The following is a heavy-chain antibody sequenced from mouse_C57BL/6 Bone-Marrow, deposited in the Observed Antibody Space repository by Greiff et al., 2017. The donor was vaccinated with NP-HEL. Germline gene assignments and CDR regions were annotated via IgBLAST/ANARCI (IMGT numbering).Heavy chain of an antibody. CDR3: ERKRLWGLRRGYYFDY. CDR1: GYSFTGYY. Sequence: VQLQQSGPELVKPGASVKISCKASGYSFTGYYMNWVKQSPEKSLEWIGEINPSTGGTTYNQKFKAKATLTVDKSSSTAYMQLKMLTSEDSAVYYCERKRLWGLRRGYYFDYWGQGTTLTVSS. V-gene: IGHV1-42*01. J-gene: IGHJ2*01. CDR2: INPSTGGT. D-gene: IGHD2-4*01.